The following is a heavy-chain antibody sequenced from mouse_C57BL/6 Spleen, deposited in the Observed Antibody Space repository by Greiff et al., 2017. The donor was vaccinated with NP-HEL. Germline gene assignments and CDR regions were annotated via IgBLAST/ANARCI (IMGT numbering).Heavy chain of an antibody. Sequence: VQLQQSGAELVKPGASVKISCKASGYAFSSYWMNWVKQRPGKGLEWIGQIYPGDGDTNYNGKFKGKATLTADKSSSTAYMQLSSLTSEDSAVYFCAREEYYGSSYEDWYFDVWGTGTTVTVSS. J-gene: IGHJ1*03. D-gene: IGHD1-1*01. V-gene: IGHV1-80*01. CDR1: GYAFSSYW. CDR3: AREEYYGSSYEDWYFDV. CDR2: IYPGDGDT.